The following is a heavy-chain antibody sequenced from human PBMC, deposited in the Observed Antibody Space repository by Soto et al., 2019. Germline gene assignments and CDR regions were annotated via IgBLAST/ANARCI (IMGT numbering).Heavy chain of an antibody. D-gene: IGHD2-21*01. Sequence: SETLSLTGTVSGGSISSYDWSWIRQPPGKGLEWIGYIYYSGSTNYNPSLKSRVTISVDTSKNQFSLKLSSVTAADTAVYYCARTGYSYASNSCFNYWGQGTLVAVSS. CDR3: ARTGYSYASNSCFNY. CDR2: IYYSGST. CDR1: GGSISSYD. J-gene: IGHJ4*02. V-gene: IGHV4-59*01.